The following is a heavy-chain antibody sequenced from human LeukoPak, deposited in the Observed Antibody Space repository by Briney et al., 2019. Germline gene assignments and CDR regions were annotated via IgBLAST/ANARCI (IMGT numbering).Heavy chain of an antibody. CDR3: ARGATGESALFGY. CDR1: GYTFTGYY. Sequence: GASVKVSCKASGYTFTGYYMHWVRQAPGQGLEWMGWINPNSGGTNYAQKFQGWVTMTRDTSISTAYMELSRLRSDDTAVYYCARGATGESALFGYWGQGTLVTVSS. D-gene: IGHD1-14*01. V-gene: IGHV1-2*04. CDR2: INPNSGGT. J-gene: IGHJ4*02.